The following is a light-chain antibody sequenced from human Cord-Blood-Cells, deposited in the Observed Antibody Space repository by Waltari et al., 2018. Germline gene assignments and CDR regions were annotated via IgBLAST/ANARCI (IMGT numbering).Light chain of an antibody. CDR3: MQGTHWPPT. V-gene: IGKV2-30*01. Sequence: DVVMTQSPLSLPVTLGQPASISCRSRQSLVYSDGNTYLNWFQQRLGNSPRRLIYKVSNRDSGVPDRFSGSGSGTDFTLKISRVEAEDVGVYYCMQGTHWPPTFGQGTKVEIK. CDR1: QSLVYSDGNTY. J-gene: IGKJ1*01. CDR2: KVS.